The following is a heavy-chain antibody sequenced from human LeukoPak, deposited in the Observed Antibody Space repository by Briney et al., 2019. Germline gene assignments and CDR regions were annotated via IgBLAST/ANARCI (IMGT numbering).Heavy chain of an antibody. D-gene: IGHD3-16*02. V-gene: IGHV4-31*03. CDR1: GGSISSGGYY. CDR3: ARSGPLYDYVWGSYRLAD. CDR2: IYYSGST. Sequence: SETLSLTCTVSGGSISSGGYYWSWIRQHPGKGLEWIGYIYYSGSTYYNPSLKSRVTISVDTSKNQFSLKLSSVTAADTAVYYCARSGPLYDYVWGSYRLADWGQGTLVTVSS. J-gene: IGHJ4*02.